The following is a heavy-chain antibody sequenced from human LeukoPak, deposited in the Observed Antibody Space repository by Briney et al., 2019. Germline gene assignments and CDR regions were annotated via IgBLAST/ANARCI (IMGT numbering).Heavy chain of an antibody. V-gene: IGHV3-23*01. Sequence: GGSLRLSXAASGFTFSSYSMNWVRQAPGKGLEWVSAISGSGGSTYYADSVKGRFTISRDNSKNTLYLQMNSLRAEDTAVYYCAKDRTTVVPFDYWGQGTLVTVSS. D-gene: IGHD4-23*01. CDR2: ISGSGGST. CDR1: GFTFSSYS. CDR3: AKDRTTVVPFDY. J-gene: IGHJ4*02.